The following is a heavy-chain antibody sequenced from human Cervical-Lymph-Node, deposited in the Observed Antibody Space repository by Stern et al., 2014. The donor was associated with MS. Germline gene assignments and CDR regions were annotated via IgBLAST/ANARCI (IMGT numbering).Heavy chain of an antibody. D-gene: IGHD3-22*01. CDR2: IIPIFGTA. CDR3: ASRNYDSSGYYYYYGMDV. Sequence: QVQLVQSGAEVKKPGSSVKVSCKASGGTFSSYAISWVRQAPGQGLEWMGGIIPIFGTANYAQKFQGRVTITADESTSTAYMELSSLRSEDTAVYYCASRNYDSSGYYYYYGMDVWGQGTTVTVSS. J-gene: IGHJ6*02. V-gene: IGHV1-69*01. CDR1: GGTFSSYA.